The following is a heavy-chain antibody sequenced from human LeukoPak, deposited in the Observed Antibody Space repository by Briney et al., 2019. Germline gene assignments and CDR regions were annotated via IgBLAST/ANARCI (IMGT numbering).Heavy chain of an antibody. CDR2: ISGYNGNT. CDR3: ARDLDYYDSSGSGWFDP. V-gene: IGHV1-18*01. D-gene: IGHD3-22*01. Sequence: ASVKVSCKASGYTFTTYGIGWVRQAPGQGLEWMGWISGYNGNTNYAQKFQGRVTMTTDTSTSTAYMELRSLRSDDTAVYYCARDLDYYDSSGSGWFDPWGQGTLVTVSS. J-gene: IGHJ5*02. CDR1: GYTFTTYG.